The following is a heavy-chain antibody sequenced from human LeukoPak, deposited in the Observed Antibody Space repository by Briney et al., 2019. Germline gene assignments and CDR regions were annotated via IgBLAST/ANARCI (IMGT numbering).Heavy chain of an antibody. Sequence: GESLKISCKGSGYSFTSYWIGWVRQMPGKGLEWMGIIYPSDSDTRYSPSFQGQVTISADKSISTAYLQWSSLKASDTAMYYCATRAGYSGYDFHYWGQGTLVTVSS. V-gene: IGHV5-51*01. J-gene: IGHJ4*02. CDR3: ATRAGYSGYDFHY. CDR2: IYPSDSDT. CDR1: GYSFTSYW. D-gene: IGHD5-12*01.